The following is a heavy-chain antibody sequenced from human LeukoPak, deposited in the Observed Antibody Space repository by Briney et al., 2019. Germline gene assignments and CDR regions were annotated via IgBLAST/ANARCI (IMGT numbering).Heavy chain of an antibody. V-gene: IGHV4-61*02. D-gene: IGHD1-26*01. CDR3: ARDRSGSYFDY. CDR2: VYTSGGT. J-gene: IGHJ4*02. Sequence: SETLSVTCTVSGVSISSGIYYWTWIRQPAGKGLEWIGRVYTSGGTNYNPSLKSRVTISVDTSKNQFSLQLSSVTAADTAVYFCARDRSGSYFDYWGQGTLVTVSS. CDR1: GVSISSGIYY.